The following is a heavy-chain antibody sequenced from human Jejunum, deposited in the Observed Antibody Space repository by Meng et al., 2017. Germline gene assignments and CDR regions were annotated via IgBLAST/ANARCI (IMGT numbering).Heavy chain of an antibody. Sequence: GESLKISCATSGFTFSYHAIHWVRQAPGKGLEWVAQIWSGGNYKYYADSVNGRFTMSRDDSMGTAHLQMNNLRVEDTAVYYCARDGQSQAPYTMDVWGQGTTVTVYS. CDR2: IWSGGNYK. V-gene: IGHV3-33*01. D-gene: IGHD5-18*01. CDR3: ARDGQSQAPYTMDV. J-gene: IGHJ6*02. CDR1: GFTFSYHA.